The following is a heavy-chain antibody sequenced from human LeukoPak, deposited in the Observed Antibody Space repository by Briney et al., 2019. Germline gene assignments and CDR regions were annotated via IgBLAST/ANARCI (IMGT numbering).Heavy chain of an antibody. D-gene: IGHD2-15*01. CDR1: GYSFISYW. CDR3: ARHRRGYCSDGSCYFSAFDY. CDR2: IYPGDFDT. Sequence: GEPLKISCKGSGYSFISYWSGWVHQMPGKGLEWMGIIYPGDFDTRYSPSFQGQVTIPADKSISTAYLQWSSLKASDTAMYYCARHRRGYCSDGSCYFSAFDYWGQGTLVIVSS. J-gene: IGHJ4*02. V-gene: IGHV5-51*07.